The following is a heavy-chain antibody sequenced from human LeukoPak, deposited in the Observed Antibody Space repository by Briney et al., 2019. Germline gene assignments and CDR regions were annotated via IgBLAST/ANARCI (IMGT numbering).Heavy chain of an antibody. CDR3: AVREVAPTPQYFDY. CDR1: GDSISTSSYY. D-gene: IGHD2-15*01. CDR2: IYYSGST. J-gene: IGHJ4*02. Sequence: ASETLSLTCTVSGDSISTSSYYWGWIRQPPGKGLEWIGSIYYSGSTYYNPSLKSRVTISVDTSKNQFSLKLSSVTAADTAVYYCAVREVAPTPQYFDYWGQGTLVTVSS. V-gene: IGHV4-39*07.